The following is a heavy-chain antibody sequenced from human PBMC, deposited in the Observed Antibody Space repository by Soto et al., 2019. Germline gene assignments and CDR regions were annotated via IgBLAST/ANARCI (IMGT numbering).Heavy chain of an antibody. V-gene: IGHV1-24*01. J-gene: IGHJ6*02. D-gene: IGHD3-22*01. Sequence: ASVTVSCKVSGYTLTELSMHWVRQAPGKGLEWMGGFDPEDGETIYAQKFQGRVTMTEDTSTDKAYMELSSLRSEDTAVYYCATTRFSASYYNADLYYYGMDVWGQGTTVTVSS. CDR3: ATTRFSASYYNADLYYYGMDV. CDR1: GYTLTELS. CDR2: FDPEDGET.